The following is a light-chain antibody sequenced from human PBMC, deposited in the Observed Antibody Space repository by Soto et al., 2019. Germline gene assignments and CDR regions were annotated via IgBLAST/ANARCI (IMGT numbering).Light chain of an antibody. CDR3: TSYTSTSTWV. CDR2: EVS. CDR1: SSDIGGYEY. J-gene: IGLJ3*02. V-gene: IGLV2-14*01. Sequence: QSALTQPASVSGSPGQSITISCTGTSSDIGGYEYVSWYQQHPNKAPKLMIYEVSYRPSGVSNRFSGSKSGNTASLTISGLQAEDEADYYCTSYTSTSTWVFGGGTKVTVL.